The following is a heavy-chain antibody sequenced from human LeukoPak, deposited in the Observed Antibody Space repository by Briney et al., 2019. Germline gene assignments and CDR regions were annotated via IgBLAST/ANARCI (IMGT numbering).Heavy chain of an antibody. V-gene: IGHV3-23*01. J-gene: IGHJ3*02. CDR3: AKDLKTLDAFDI. CDR1: GSTFNIYA. CDR2: ISGSGGST. Sequence: GGSLRLSCAASGSTFNIYAMSWVRQPPGKGLEWVSGISGSGGSTYYADSVKGRFTISRDNSKNTVFLQMNSLRAEDTAVYYCAKDLKTLDAFDIWGQGTMVTASS.